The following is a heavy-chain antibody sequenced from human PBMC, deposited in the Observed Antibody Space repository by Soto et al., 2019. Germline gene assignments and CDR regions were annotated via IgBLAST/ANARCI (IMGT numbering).Heavy chain of an antibody. J-gene: IGHJ4*02. D-gene: IGHD2-15*01. CDR2: ISGSGGST. CDR3: AKWTCSGGSCYFDY. CDR1: GVTFRTYA. V-gene: IGHV3-23*01. Sequence: GGSLRLSCAAPGVTFRTYAMTWVRQAPGKGLEWVSIISGSGGSTYYADSVKGRFTVSRDNSKNTLYVQMNSLRAEDTAVYYCAKWTCSGGSCYFDYWGQGTLVTVSS.